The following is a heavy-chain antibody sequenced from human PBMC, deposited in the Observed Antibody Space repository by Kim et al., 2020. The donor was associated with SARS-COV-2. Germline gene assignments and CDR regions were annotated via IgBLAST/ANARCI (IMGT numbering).Heavy chain of an antibody. Sequence: GGSLRLSCAASGFTFSSYAMSWVRQAPGKGLEWVSAISGSGGSTYYADSVKGRFTISRDNSKNTLYLQMNSLRAEDTAVYYCAKDLARVNLYYYDSSGYYFFDYCGLGTLVTVSS. CDR1: GFTFSSYA. CDR3: AKDLARVNLYYYDSSGYYFFDY. V-gene: IGHV3-23*01. D-gene: IGHD3-22*01. CDR2: ISGSGGST. J-gene: IGHJ4*02.